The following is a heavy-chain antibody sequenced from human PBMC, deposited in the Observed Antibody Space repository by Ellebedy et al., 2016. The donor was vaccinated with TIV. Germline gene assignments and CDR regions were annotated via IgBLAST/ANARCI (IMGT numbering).Heavy chain of an antibody. CDR3: ARRVQPYYFDY. V-gene: IGHV3-30-3*01. Sequence: PGGSLRLSCAASGFTFSSYVMHWVRQAPGKGLEWVTIISYDGSNKYYADSVKGRFTISRDNSKNTLYLQINSLRAEDTAVYYCARRVQPYYFDYWGQGTLVTVSS. J-gene: IGHJ4*02. CDR1: GFTFSSYV. CDR2: ISYDGSNK. D-gene: IGHD6-13*01.